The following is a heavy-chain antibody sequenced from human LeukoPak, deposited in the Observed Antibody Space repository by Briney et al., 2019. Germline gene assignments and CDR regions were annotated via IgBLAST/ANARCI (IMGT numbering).Heavy chain of an antibody. J-gene: IGHJ3*02. CDR2: INPNSGGT. V-gene: IGHV1-2*02. CDR3: ASSVLSGSYSPDAFDI. D-gene: IGHD1-26*01. Sequence: ASVKVSCKASGYTFTGYYMHWVRQAPGQGLEWMGWINPNSGGTNYAQKFQGRVTMTRDTSISTAYMELSRLRSDDTAVYYCASSVLSGSYSPDAFDIWGQGTMVTVSS. CDR1: GYTFTGYY.